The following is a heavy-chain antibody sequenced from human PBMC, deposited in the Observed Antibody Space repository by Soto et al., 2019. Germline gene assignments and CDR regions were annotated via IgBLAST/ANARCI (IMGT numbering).Heavy chain of an antibody. Sequence: GGSLRLSCAASGFTFSSYAMSWVRQAPGKGLEWVSAISGSGGSTYYADSVKGRFTISRDNSKNTLYLQMNSLRAEDTAVYYCAKIAPRGDSSGSYGHWNFDYWGQGTLVTLSS. V-gene: IGHV3-23*01. J-gene: IGHJ4*02. D-gene: IGHD3-22*01. CDR3: AKIAPRGDSSGSYGHWNFDY. CDR1: GFTFSSYA. CDR2: ISGSGGST.